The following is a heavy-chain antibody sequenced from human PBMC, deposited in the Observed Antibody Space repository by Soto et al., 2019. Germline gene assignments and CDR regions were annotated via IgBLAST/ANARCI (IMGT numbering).Heavy chain of an antibody. D-gene: IGHD3-10*01. CDR2: TYNSGST. V-gene: IGHV4-31*03. Sequence: QVQLQESGPGLVKPSQTLSLTCTVSGGSISSGGYFWNWIRQHPGKGLEWLGYTYNSGSTYSDPSIKSRVTTSVGTSKNQFSLKLSSVTAADTAVYYWARDGEYYYGQNDAFDSWGQGTMVTVSS. CDR3: ARDGEYYYGQNDAFDS. J-gene: IGHJ3*02. CDR1: GGSISSGGYF.